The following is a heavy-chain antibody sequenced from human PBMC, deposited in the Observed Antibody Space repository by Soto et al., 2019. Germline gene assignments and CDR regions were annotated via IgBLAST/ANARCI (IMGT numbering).Heavy chain of an antibody. CDR1: GGSFSGYY. CDR2: INHSGST. D-gene: IGHD6-13*01. J-gene: IGHJ4*02. Sequence: QVQLQQWGAGLLKPSETLSLTCAVYGGSFSGYYWSWIRQPPGKGLEWIGEINHSGSTNYNPSLRRRVTISVDTPKNQFSLKLSSVTAADTAVYYCARGRRSSRWYISDYWGQGTLVTVSS. CDR3: ARGRRSSRWYISDY. V-gene: IGHV4-34*01.